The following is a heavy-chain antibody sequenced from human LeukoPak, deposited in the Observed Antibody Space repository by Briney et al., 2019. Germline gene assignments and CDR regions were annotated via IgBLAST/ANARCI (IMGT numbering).Heavy chain of an antibody. CDR1: GFTFSDYY. CDR3: ARDRGGYYYDSSGYEEGIWFDP. Sequence: GGSLRLSCAASGFTFSDYYMSWIRQAPGKGLEWGSYISSSGSTIYYADSVKGRFTISRDNAKNSLYLQMNSLRAEDTAVYYCARDRGGYYYDSSGYEEGIWFDPWGQGTLVTVSS. D-gene: IGHD3-22*01. J-gene: IGHJ5*02. CDR2: ISSSGSTI. V-gene: IGHV3-11*04.